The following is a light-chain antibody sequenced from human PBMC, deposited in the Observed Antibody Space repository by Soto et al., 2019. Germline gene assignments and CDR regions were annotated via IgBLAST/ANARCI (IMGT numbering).Light chain of an antibody. CDR3: AAWDNSLSGLWV. J-gene: IGLJ3*02. CDR2: RNN. CDR1: SSNIGSNH. Sequence: QSVLTQPPSASETPGQRVTISCSGSSSNIGSNHVYWYQQFPGTAPKLLIYRNNQRPSGVPDRFSGSKSGTSASLAISGLRSEDEADYYCAAWDNSLSGLWVFGGGTKVTVL. V-gene: IGLV1-47*01.